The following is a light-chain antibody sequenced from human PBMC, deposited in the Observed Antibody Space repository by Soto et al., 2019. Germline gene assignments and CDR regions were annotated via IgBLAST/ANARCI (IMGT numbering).Light chain of an antibody. J-gene: IGKJ1*01. V-gene: IGKV3-15*01. Sequence: EIVMTQSPATLSVSPWERATLSCRPREIGSSNLARYQQTPGPAHSLLIYAASTRATGIPARCSSSGSGTEFTLTISSLQYEDFAVYYCQQYNIWWALGQGTKVDIK. CDR1: EIGSSN. CDR2: AAS. CDR3: QQYNIWWA.